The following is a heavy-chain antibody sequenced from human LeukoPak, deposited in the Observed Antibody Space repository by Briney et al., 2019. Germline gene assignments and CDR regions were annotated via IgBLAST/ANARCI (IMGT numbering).Heavy chain of an antibody. CDR2: INHSGST. J-gene: IGHJ5*02. CDR3: TRGLRLGYCSGGSCYYWFDP. Sequence: PSETLSLTCAVYGGSFSGYYWSWIRQPPGKGLEWIGEINHSGSTNYNPSLQGRVTISADTSKNQFSLNLRSVIAADTAVYYCTRGLRLGYCSGGSCYYWFDPWGQGTRVTVSS. V-gene: IGHV4-34*01. CDR1: GGSFSGYY. D-gene: IGHD2-15*01.